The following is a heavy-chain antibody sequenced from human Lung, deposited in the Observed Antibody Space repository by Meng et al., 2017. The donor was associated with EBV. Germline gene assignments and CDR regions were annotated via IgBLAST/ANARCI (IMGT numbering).Heavy chain of an antibody. J-gene: IGHJ4*02. Sequence: QSQLELSGAEVNKPGASVKVSWKASGYTCTKYAMHWVRQAPGQRLEWMGWINAGNGNTKYSQKFQGRVTITRDTSASTAYMELSSLRSEDTAVYYCARDQGAWFGEAPRFDYWGQGTLVTVSS. CDR3: ARDQGAWFGEAPRFDY. CDR2: INAGNGNT. CDR1: GYTCTKYA. V-gene: IGHV1-3*01. D-gene: IGHD3-10*01.